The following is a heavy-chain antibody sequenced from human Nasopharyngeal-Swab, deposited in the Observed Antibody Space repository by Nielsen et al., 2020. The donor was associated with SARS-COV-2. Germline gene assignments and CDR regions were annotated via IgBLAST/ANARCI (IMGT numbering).Heavy chain of an antibody. J-gene: IGHJ4*02. CDR1: GGSISSSSYY. D-gene: IGHD4-17*01. CDR3: EMGVMTSVTGGGWNDY. CDR2: INYSGNT. V-gene: IGHV4-39*01. Sequence: SETLSLTCTVSGGSISSSSYYWGWIRQPPGKGLEWIGNINYSGNTFSNPSLKSRVTISVDTSKNQFSLQLISVTAADMAVYYGEMGVMTSVTGGGWNDYWGQGTLVTVSS.